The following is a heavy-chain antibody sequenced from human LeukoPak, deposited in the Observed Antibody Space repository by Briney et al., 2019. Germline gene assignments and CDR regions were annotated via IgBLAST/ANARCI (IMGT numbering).Heavy chain of an antibody. Sequence: ASVKVSCKASGYTFTSYDINWVRQATGQGLEWMGWMNPNSGNTGYAQKFQGRVTMTRNTSISTAYMELSSLRSEDTAVYYCAREVGIRGHFDYWGRGTPVTVSS. V-gene: IGHV1-8*01. D-gene: IGHD1-26*01. CDR1: GYTFTSYD. CDR3: AREVGIRGHFDY. CDR2: MNPNSGNT. J-gene: IGHJ4*02.